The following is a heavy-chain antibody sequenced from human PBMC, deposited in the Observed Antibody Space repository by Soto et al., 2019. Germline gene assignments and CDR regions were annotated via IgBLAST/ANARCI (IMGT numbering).Heavy chain of an antibody. CDR1: GGTFSSYA. CDR2: IIPIFGTA. J-gene: IGHJ6*02. V-gene: IGHV1-69*06. Sequence: ASVKVSCKASGGTFSSYAISWVRQAPGQGLEWMGGIIPIFGTANYAQKFQGRVTITADKSTSTAYMELSSLRSEDTAVYYCARDSGEYCSSTSCPPDVWGQGTTVTVSS. CDR3: ARDSGEYCSSTSCPPDV. D-gene: IGHD2-2*01.